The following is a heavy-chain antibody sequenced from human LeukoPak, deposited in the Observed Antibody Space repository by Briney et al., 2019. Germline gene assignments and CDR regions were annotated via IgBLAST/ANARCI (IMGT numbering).Heavy chain of an antibody. D-gene: IGHD3-22*01. J-gene: IGHJ4*02. V-gene: IGHV6-1*01. CDR1: GDSVSSSSAA. CDR3: ARDYYDSSGYSHYDY. CDR2: PYYKSKCYN. Sequence: SQTLSLTCAISGDSVSSSSAAWNRIRQSPSRDLEWLVRPYYKSKCYNDYAVSVKSRITINPDTSKNQFSLQLNSVTPEDTAVYYCARDYYDSSGYSHYDYWGQGTLVTVSS.